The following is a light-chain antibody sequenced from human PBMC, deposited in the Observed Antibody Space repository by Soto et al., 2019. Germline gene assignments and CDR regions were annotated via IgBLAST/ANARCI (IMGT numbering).Light chain of an antibody. V-gene: IGKV3-20*01. Sequence: EILLTQSPGTLSLSPGDRATLSCRASKAFSTSYLAWFQQRPGQAPRLLIYGTSKRASDIPDRFSGSGSGTDFTLTISRLEPEDFAVYYCQHYGSTPRTFGQGTKVEIK. CDR2: GTS. CDR3: QHYGSTPRT. J-gene: IGKJ2*01. CDR1: KAFSTSY.